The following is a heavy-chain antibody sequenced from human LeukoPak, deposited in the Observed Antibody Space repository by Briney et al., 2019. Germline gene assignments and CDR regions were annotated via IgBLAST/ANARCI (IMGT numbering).Heavy chain of an antibody. CDR2: ISGSGGST. CDR3: AKLPILRFLEGFDY. J-gene: IGHJ4*02. CDR1: GGSISSYY. D-gene: IGHD3-3*01. V-gene: IGHV3-23*01. Sequence: ETLSLTCTVSGGSISSYYWSWIRQPPGKGLEWVSAISGSGGSTYYADSVKGRFTISRDNSKNTLYLQMNSLRAEDTAVYYCAKLPILRFLEGFDYWGQGTLVTVSS.